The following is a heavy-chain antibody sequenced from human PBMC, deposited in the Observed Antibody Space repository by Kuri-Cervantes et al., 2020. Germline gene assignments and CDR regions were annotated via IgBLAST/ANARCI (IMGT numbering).Heavy chain of an antibody. V-gene: IGHV3-9*01. CDR3: AKETYCSSTSCGYGMDV. J-gene: IGHJ6*02. D-gene: IGHD2-2*01. CDR1: GFKFEDYA. Sequence: GGSLRLSCAASGFKFEDYAMHWVRQAPGKGLEWVSGIGCNNNTIVYADSVKGRFTIYRDNAKNSLFLQMSSLRAEDTALYYCAKETYCSSTSCGYGMDVWGQGTTVTVSS. CDR2: IGCNNNTI.